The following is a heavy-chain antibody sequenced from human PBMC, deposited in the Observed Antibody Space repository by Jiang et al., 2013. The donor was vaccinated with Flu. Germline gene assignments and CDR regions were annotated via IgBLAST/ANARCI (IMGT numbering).Heavy chain of an antibody. V-gene: IGHV3-7*01. Sequence: TFSSYWMSWVRQAPGKGLEWVANIKQDGSEKYYVDSVKGRFTISRDNAKNSLYLQMNSLRAEDTAVYYCARDHRGYCSGGSCEPDYWGQGTLVTVSS. CDR2: IKQDGSEK. CDR1: TFSSYW. CDR3: ARDHRGYCSGGSCEPDY. J-gene: IGHJ4*02. D-gene: IGHD2-15*01.